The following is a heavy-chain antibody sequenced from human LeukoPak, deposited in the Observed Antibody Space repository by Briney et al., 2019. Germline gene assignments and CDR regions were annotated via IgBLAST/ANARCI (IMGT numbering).Heavy chain of an antibody. CDR1: GGSFSGYY. D-gene: IGHD5-18*01. CDR2: INHSGST. V-gene: IGHV4-34*01. Sequence: KPSETLSLTCAVSGGSFSGYYWSWIRQPPGKGLEWIGEINHSGSTNYNPSLKSRVTISVDTSKNQFSLKLSSVTAADTAVYYCARGDTAMDNPFDYWGQGTLVTVSS. J-gene: IGHJ4*02. CDR3: ARGDTAMDNPFDY.